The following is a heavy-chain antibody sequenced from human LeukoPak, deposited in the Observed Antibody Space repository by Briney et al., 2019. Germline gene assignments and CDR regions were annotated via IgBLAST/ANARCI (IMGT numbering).Heavy chain of an antibody. CDR1: GFTSSTYW. CDR2: LKQDGSEE. D-gene: IGHD6-6*01. CDR3: ARDYRSSSGRSIDY. Sequence: GGSLRLSCAASGFTSSTYWMTWVRQAPGKGLEWVATLKQDGSEEYYVDSVKGRFTISRDNAKNSLYLQMNSLRAEDTAVYYCARDYRSSSGRSIDYWGQGTLVTVSS. V-gene: IGHV3-7*01. J-gene: IGHJ4*02.